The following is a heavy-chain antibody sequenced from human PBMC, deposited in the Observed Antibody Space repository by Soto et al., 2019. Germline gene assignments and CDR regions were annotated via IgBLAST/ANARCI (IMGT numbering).Heavy chain of an antibody. CDR1: GFTFSNYA. D-gene: IGHD1-26*01. J-gene: IGHJ4*02. Sequence: EVQLLESGGGLVQPGGSLRLSCTASGFTFSNYAMSWVRQAPGKGLVWVSAITRTDSTYYADSVKGRFTISRDNSRNTLYLQMNSLGAEDAALYYCAKALVGEVGATDYWGQGTLVTVSS. V-gene: IGHV3-23*01. CDR2: ITRTDST. CDR3: AKALVGEVGATDY.